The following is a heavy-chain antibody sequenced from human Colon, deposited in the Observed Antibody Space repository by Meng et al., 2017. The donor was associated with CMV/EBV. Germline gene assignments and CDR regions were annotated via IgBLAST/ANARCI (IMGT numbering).Heavy chain of an antibody. J-gene: IGHJ4*01. CDR3: ARVERYCRGTTCYGPYYFDS. CDR2: ISDVSRYI. D-gene: IGHD2-2*01. V-gene: IGHV3-21*01. CDR1: GFTFSSYS. Sequence: GESLKISCAASGFTFSSYSMNWVRQAPGKGLEWVSSISDVSRYIYYADSVKGRFTISRDNAKNSLYLQMNRLRAEDTAVYYCARVERYCRGTTCYGPYYFDSWGHGTLVTVSS.